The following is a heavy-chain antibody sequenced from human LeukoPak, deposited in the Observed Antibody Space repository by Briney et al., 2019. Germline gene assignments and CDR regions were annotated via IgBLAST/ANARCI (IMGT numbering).Heavy chain of an antibody. CDR1: GYTFTSYG. Sequence: ASVTVSFKASGYTFTSYGISWVRQAPGQGLEWMGWISTYNGNTNYAQKLQGRGTMTTDTYTSTAYMELRSLRSDGTAVYYCARAMQRVRGQLRHYSYYGMDVWGQGTTVTVS. D-gene: IGHD2-2*01. J-gene: IGHJ6*02. CDR2: ISTYNGNT. V-gene: IGHV1-18*01. CDR3: ARAMQRVRGQLRHYSYYGMDV.